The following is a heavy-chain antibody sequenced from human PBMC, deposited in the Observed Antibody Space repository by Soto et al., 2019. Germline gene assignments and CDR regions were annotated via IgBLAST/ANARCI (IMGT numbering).Heavy chain of an antibody. V-gene: IGHV5-51*07. D-gene: IGHD2-15*01. J-gene: IGHJ4*02. CDR3: ARLRYCSGGTCYADY. CDR2: IYGGDSDT. CDR1: GYSFTTYW. Sequence: GESLKISCEGSGYSFTTYWIGSVHQIPGKGLEWMGIIYGGDSDTRYIPYFHGQVTISADKSISTADLQWSSLKAADTAMYYCARLRYCSGGTCYADYWGQGTPVTVSS.